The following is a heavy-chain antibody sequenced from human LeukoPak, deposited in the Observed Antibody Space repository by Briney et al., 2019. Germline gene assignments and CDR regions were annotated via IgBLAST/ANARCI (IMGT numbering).Heavy chain of an antibody. D-gene: IGHD2-2*01. V-gene: IGHV3-21*04. CDR2: ISSSSSYI. CDR3: AKAGGYCSSTSCYGARGVAPYGMDV. CDR1: GFTFSSYS. J-gene: IGHJ6*02. Sequence: GGSLRLSCAASGFTFSSYSMNWVRQAPRKGLEWVSSISSSSSYIYYADSVKGRFTISRDNAKNSLYLQMNSLRAEDTAVYYCAKAGGYCSSTSCYGARGVAPYGMDVWGQGTTVTVSS.